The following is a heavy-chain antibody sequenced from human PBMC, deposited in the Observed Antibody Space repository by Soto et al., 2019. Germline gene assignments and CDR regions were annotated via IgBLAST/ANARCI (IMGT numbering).Heavy chain of an antibody. V-gene: IGHV4-59*01. D-gene: IGHD2-21*01. J-gene: IGHJ6*03. Sequence: PSETLSLTCTVSGGSISGYYWSWIRQPPGKGLEWIGYMYNTGSTVYNPSFKSRVTISVDTSKSQLSLRLNSVTAADTAVYYCARDLWGYCGTAGFHMHAWGEGPTVTV. CDR2: MYNTGST. CDR3: ARDLWGYCGTAGFHMHA. CDR1: GGSISGYY.